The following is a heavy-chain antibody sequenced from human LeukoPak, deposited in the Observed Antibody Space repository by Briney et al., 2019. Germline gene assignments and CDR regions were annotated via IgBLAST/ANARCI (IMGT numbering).Heavy chain of an antibody. D-gene: IGHD3-10*01. Sequence: GGSLRLSCAVSGFTFSRHWMSWVRQAPGKGLEWLANIKQDGSEKHYVDSAEGRFTISRDNAKNSLYLQMNSLIAEDTAVYYCARSYYGSGTSYGMDVWGQGTTVTVSS. V-gene: IGHV3-7*01. CDR2: IKQDGSEK. CDR3: ARSYYGSGTSYGMDV. J-gene: IGHJ6*02. CDR1: GFTFSRHW.